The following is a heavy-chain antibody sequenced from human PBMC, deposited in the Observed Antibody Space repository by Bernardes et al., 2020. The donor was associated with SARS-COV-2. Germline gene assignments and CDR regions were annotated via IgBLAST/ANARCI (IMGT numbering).Heavy chain of an antibody. J-gene: IGHJ4*02. CDR2: ISPYSGNT. CDR3: ARNPVSTVFAVVVAYSDY. CDR1: GYTFNSYG. D-gene: IGHD3-3*01. V-gene: IGHV1-18*01. Sequence: ASVKVSCKASGYTFNSYGISWVRLAPGQSLAWMGWISPYSGNTNYAQKFQGRVTMTTDTSTNTAYLELRSLRPDDTAVYYCARNPVSTVFAVVVAYSDYWGQGTMVTVSS.